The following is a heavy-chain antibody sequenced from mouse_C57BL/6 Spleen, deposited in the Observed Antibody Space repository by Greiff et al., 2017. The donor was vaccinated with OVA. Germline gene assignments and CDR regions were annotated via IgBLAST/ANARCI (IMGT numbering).Heavy chain of an antibody. V-gene: IGHV1-76*01. CDR3: ASCTTVVHYAMDY. D-gene: IGHD1-1*01. Sequence: QVQLQQSGAELVRPGASVKLSCKASGYTFTDYYINWVKQRPGQGLEWIARIYPGSGNTYYNEKFKGKATLTAEKSSSTAYMQLSSLTSEDSAVYFCASCTTVVHYAMDYWGQGTSVTVSS. J-gene: IGHJ4*01. CDR1: GYTFTDYY. CDR2: IYPGSGNT.